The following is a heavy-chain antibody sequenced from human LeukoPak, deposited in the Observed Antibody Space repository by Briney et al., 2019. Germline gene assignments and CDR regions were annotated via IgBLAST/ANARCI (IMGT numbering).Heavy chain of an antibody. V-gene: IGHV1-46*01. D-gene: IGHD6-19*01. CDR2: INPTGGAT. CDR1: GYTFTSYS. J-gene: IGHJ4*02. Sequence: ASVKVSCKASGYTFTSYSMHWVRQAPGQGLEWMGIINPTGGATSYAQRFQGRVTMTRDTSTSTVYMEVNSLRSEDTAVYYCARGTVALTGDYWGQGTLVTVSS. CDR3: ARGTVALTGDY.